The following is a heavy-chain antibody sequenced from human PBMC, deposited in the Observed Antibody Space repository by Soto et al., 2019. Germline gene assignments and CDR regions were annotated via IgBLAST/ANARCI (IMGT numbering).Heavy chain of an antibody. CDR2: ISAYNGNT. CDR3: ARLSPHDSSGYYATYFDY. D-gene: IGHD3-22*01. V-gene: IGHV1-18*01. Sequence: ASVKVSCKASGYTFTIYGISWVRQAPGQGLEWMGWISAYNGNTNYAQKLQGRVTMTTDTSTSTAYMELRSLRSDDTAVYYCARLSPHDSSGYYATYFDYWGQGTLVTVSS. J-gene: IGHJ4*02. CDR1: GYTFTIYG.